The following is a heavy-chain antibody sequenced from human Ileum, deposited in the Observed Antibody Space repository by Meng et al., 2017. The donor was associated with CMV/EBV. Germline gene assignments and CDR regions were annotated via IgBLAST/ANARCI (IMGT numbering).Heavy chain of an antibody. V-gene: IGHV4-39*07. D-gene: IGHD6-13*01. CDR2: IYYSGTT. Sequence: QLQESGRGLVTPSETLSLTCTVSGGSIRSSPHYWGWIRQPPGKGLEWIASIYYSGTTYYNPSLKSRVTVSVDTSKNQFSLRLSSVTAADTAVFYCARSQTAAGGASIDYWGQGTLVTVSS. J-gene: IGHJ4*02. CDR1: GGSIRSSPHY. CDR3: ARSQTAAGGASIDY.